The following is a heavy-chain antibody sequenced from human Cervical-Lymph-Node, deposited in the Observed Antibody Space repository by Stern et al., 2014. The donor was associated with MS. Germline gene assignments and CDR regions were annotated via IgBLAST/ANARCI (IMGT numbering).Heavy chain of an antibody. CDR1: AYTITDYY. CDR2: INPNSGGT. V-gene: IGHV1-2*02. Sequence: VQLEESGAEVKKPGASVKVSCKASAYTITDYYTHWVRQAPGHGLEWMGWINPNSGGTYSAQKCQGMLTMTRDTSISTAYMELSSLRSDDMAVYYCARGGGYSYSTLDYWGQGTQVTVSS. J-gene: IGHJ4*02. CDR3: ARGGGYSYSTLDY. D-gene: IGHD3-10*01.